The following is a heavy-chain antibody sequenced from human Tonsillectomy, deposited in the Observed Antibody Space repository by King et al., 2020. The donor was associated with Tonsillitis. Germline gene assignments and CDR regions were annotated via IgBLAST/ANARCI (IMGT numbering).Heavy chain of an antibody. Sequence: VQLVESGGGVVQPGRSLRLSCAASGFTFSSYGMHWVRQAPGKGLEWVAVIWYDGSHEYYADSVKGRFTISRDNSKNTLYLQMNSLRAEDTAVYYCARAYDFWRAHLGIDNWGQGTLVTVSS. J-gene: IGHJ4*02. CDR2: IWYDGSHE. CDR3: ARAYDFWRAHLGIDN. D-gene: IGHD3-3*01. V-gene: IGHV3-33*08. CDR1: GFTFSSYG.